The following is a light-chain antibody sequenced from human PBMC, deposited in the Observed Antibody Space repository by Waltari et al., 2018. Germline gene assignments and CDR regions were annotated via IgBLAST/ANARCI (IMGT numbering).Light chain of an antibody. V-gene: IGLV2-14*03. CDR1: RSAVGGFTA. CDR2: GVS. Sequence: SALTQPASVSGSPGQSITIPCSGTRSAVGGFTAVSWYQQHPGKPPKRLIYGVSSLPSGISDRFSGSRSGNRASLTISALQADDEADYYCCSYTPSHTYVFGTGTKVTVL. J-gene: IGLJ1*01. CDR3: CSYTPSHTYV.